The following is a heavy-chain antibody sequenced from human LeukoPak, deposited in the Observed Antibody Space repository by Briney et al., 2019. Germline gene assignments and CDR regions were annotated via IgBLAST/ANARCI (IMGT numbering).Heavy chain of an antibody. CDR1: GGSISSNY. CDR2: TYYSGST. CDR3: ARSGPYHLGDSMSAYYYYGMDV. V-gene: IGHV4-59*01. J-gene: IGHJ6*02. D-gene: IGHD2-21*02. Sequence: PSETLSLTCTVSGGSISSNYWSWIRQPPGRGLELIGYTYYSGSTNYNPSLKSRVTISVDTSKNQFSLKLSSVIAADTAVYYCARSGPYHLGDSMSAYYYYGMDVWGQGTTVTVSS.